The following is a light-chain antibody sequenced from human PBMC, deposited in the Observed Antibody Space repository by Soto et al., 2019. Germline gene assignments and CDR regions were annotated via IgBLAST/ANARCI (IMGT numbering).Light chain of an antibody. J-gene: IGKJ5*01. Sequence: DIQMPQSPSSLSASVGDRVTITCQASQDISNYLNWYQQKPGKAPKLLIYDASNLETGVPSRFSGSRSGTDFTFTISNLQPEDIATYYCQQYDNLPSITFGQGTRLEIK. CDR1: QDISNY. CDR3: QQYDNLPSIT. V-gene: IGKV1-33*01. CDR2: DAS.